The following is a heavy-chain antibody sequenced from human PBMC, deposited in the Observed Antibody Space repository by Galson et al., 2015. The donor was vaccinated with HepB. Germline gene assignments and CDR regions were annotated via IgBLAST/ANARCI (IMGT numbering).Heavy chain of an antibody. CDR2: ISGSGGST. Sequence: SLRLSCAASGFTFSSYAMSWVRQAPGKGLEWVSAISGSGGSTYYADSVKGRFTISRDNFKNTLYLQMNSLRAGDTAVYYCATEAGSYHNVRFDNWGQGTLATVSS. CDR3: ATEAGSYHNVRFDN. J-gene: IGHJ4*02. D-gene: IGHD3-10*01. V-gene: IGHV3-23*01. CDR1: GFTFSSYA.